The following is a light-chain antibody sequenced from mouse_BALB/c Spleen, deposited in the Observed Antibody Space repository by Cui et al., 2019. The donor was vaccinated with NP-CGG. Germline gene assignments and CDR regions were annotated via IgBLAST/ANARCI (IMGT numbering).Light chain of an antibody. V-gene: IGLV1*01. J-gene: IGLJ1*01. CDR1: TGAITTSNY. CDR2: GTN. Sequence: QAVVTQESALTKSPGETVTPTCRSSTGAITTSNYANWVQEKPDHLFTGLIGGTNNRAPGVPARFSGSLIGDKTALTITGAQTEDEAIYFCALWYSNHWVFGGGTKLTVL. CDR3: ALWYSNHWV.